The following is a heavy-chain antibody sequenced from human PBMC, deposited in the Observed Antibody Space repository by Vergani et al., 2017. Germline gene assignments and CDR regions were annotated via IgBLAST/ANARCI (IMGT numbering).Heavy chain of an antibody. Sequence: QVQLVQSGAEVKKPGSSVKVSCKASGGTFSSYTISWVRQAPGQGLEWMGRIIPILGIANYAQKFQGRVTITADKSTSTAYMELSSLRSEDTAVYYCANGGSWYYGMDVWGQGTTVTVSS. CDR3: ANGGSWYYGMDV. CDR1: GGTFSSYT. CDR2: IIPILGIA. D-gene: IGHD6-13*01. V-gene: IGHV1-69*02. J-gene: IGHJ6*02.